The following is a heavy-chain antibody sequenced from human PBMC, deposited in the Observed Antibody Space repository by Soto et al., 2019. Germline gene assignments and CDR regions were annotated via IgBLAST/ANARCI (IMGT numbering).Heavy chain of an antibody. Sequence: PGGSLRLSCAASGFTFSNAWMSWVRQAPGKGLEWVGRIKSKTDDGTTDYAAPVKGRFTISRDDSKNTLYLQMNSLKTEDTAVYYCSTEYGVAAAGTFDYWGQGTLVTVSS. J-gene: IGHJ4*02. CDR1: GFTFSNAW. V-gene: IGHV3-15*01. CDR2: IKSKTDDGTT. CDR3: STEYGVAAAGTFDY. D-gene: IGHD6-13*01.